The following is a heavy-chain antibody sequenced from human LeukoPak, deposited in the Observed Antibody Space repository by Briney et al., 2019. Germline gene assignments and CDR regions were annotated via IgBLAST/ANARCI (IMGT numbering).Heavy chain of an antibody. CDR2: INPNSGGT. Sequence: ASVKVSCKASGYTFTGYYMHWVRPAPGQGLGWMGWINPNSGGTNYAQKFQGRVTMTRDTSISTAYMELSRLRSDDTAVYYCARWTTVTTFSNWYFDLWGRGTLVTVSS. CDR1: GYTFTGYY. CDR3: ARWTTVTTFSNWYFDL. D-gene: IGHD4-17*01. V-gene: IGHV1-2*02. J-gene: IGHJ2*01.